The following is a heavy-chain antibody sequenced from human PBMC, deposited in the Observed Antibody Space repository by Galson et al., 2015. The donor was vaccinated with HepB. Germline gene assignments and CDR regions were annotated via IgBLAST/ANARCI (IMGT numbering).Heavy chain of an antibody. J-gene: IGHJ2*01. CDR3: ARDSSGYYWYFDL. CDR1: GFTVSSNY. Sequence: SLRLSCAASGFTVSSNYMSWVRQAPGKGLEWVSVIYSGGSTYYADSVKGRFTISRDNSKNTLYLQMNSLRAEDTAVYYCARDSSGYYWYFDLWGRGTLVTVSS. CDR2: IYSGGST. V-gene: IGHV3-53*01. D-gene: IGHD6-19*01.